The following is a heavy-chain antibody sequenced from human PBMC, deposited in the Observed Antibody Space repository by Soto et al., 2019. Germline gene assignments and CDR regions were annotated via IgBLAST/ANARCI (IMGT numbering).Heavy chain of an antibody. J-gene: IGHJ2*01. CDR1: GGTFSSYT. CDR3: ARGNHRWLQLWYFDL. Sequence: QVQLVQSGAEVKKPGSSVTVSCKASGGTFSSYTISWVRQAPGQGLEWMGGIIPSFGTANYAQKFQGRVTITADESTSTAYMELSSLRSEDTAVYYCARGNHRWLQLWYFDLWGRGTLVTDSS. V-gene: IGHV1-69*12. CDR2: IIPSFGTA. D-gene: IGHD5-12*01.